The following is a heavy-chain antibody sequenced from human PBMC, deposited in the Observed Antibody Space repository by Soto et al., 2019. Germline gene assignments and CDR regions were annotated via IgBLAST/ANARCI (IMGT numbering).Heavy chain of an antibody. J-gene: IGHJ4*02. CDR2: IISILGIP. CDR3: ARVAHSYHSSGYYHFDN. CDR1: GGTFSSYT. V-gene: IGHV1-69*02. Sequence: ASVKVSCKASGGTFSSYTISWVRQAPGQGLEWMGRIISILGIPNYAQRFQGRVTITADKSTSTAYMELSSLRYEDTAVYYCARVAHSYHSSGYYHFDNWGQGTPVTVSS. D-gene: IGHD3-22*01.